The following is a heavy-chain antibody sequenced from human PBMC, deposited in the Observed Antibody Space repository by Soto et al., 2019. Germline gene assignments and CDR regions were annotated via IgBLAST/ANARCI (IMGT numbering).Heavy chain of an antibody. Sequence: GASVKVSCKASGYTFTSYGISWVRQAPGQGLEWMGWISAYNGNTNYAQKLQGRVTMTTDTSTSTAYMELRSLRSGDTAVYYCARGARRNLPYYGMDVWGQGTTVTVSS. CDR1: GYTFTSYG. D-gene: IGHD1-7*01. CDR2: ISAYNGNT. CDR3: ARGARRNLPYYGMDV. J-gene: IGHJ6*02. V-gene: IGHV1-18*04.